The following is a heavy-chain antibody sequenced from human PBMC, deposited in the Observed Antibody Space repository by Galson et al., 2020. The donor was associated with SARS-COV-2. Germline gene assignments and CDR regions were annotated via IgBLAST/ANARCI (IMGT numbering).Heavy chain of an antibody. V-gene: IGHV3-23*01. D-gene: IGHD4-17*01. CDR1: GLTFNTYA. Sequence: GESLKISCAASGLTFNTYAMSWVRQAPGKGLEWVSAINGNGADIYYADSVKGRFTISRDNVNNILYLQMNSLRADDTAVYYCAKETYGDFWGQGTLVTVS. CDR2: INGNGADI. CDR3: AKETYGDF. J-gene: IGHJ4*02.